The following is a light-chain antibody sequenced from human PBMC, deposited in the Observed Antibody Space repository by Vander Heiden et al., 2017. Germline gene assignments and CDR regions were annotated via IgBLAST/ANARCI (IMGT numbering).Light chain of an antibody. J-gene: IGKJ1*01. CDR1: QSVLYSCNNKNY. V-gene: IGKV4-1*01. Sequence: DIVMTQSPDSLAVSLGERATINCKSSQSVLYSCNNKNYLAWYQQKPGQPPKLLIYWASTRESGVPDRFSGSGSGTDFTRTIISLQAEDVAVYYCQQYYSTPWTFGQGTKVEIK. CDR3: QQYYSTPWT. CDR2: WAS.